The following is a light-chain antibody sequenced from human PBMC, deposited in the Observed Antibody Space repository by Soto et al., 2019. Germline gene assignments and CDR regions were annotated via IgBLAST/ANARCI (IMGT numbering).Light chain of an antibody. CDR2: GTS. CDR1: QSVNGNY. CDR3: QQCGSLPGT. J-gene: IGKJ1*01. V-gene: IGKV3-20*01. Sequence: ETVLTQSPGTLSLSPGERATLSCMASQSVNGNYLAWYQQKPGQAPRLLIYGTSSRATGIPDRFSGSGSGTDFTLTISRLEHEDFAVYYCQQCGSLPGTFGQGTKVDIK.